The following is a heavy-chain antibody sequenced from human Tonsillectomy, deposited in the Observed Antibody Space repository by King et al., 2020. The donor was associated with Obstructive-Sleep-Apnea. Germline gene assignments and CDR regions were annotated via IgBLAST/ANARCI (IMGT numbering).Heavy chain of an antibody. CDR3: ARVLGGLGTYGTFDH. D-gene: IGHD3-10*01. J-gene: IGHJ4*02. CDR1: GFTFRDYY. CDR2: ISGTTNFI. V-gene: IGHV3-11*06. Sequence: VQLVESGGGLVKPGGSLRLSCAASGFTFRDYYMTWIRQIPGKGLESVSYISGTTNFINYAGFVRGRFTISRDNAKNSLYLQMNSLRAEDTTVYYCARVLGGLGTYGTFDHWGQGTRVTVSS.